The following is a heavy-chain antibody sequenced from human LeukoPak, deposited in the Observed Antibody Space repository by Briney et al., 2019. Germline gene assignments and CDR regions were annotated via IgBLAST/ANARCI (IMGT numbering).Heavy chain of an antibody. Sequence: PGGSLRLSCAASGFTVSSNYMSWVRQAPGKGLEWVSVIYSGGSTYYADSVKGRFTISRDNSKNTLYLQMNSLRAEDTAVYYCASLPLSSGYYYGYFDYWGQGTLVTVPS. CDR1: GFTVSSNY. CDR2: IYSGGST. CDR3: ASLPLSSGYYYGYFDY. V-gene: IGHV3-66*01. J-gene: IGHJ4*02. D-gene: IGHD3-22*01.